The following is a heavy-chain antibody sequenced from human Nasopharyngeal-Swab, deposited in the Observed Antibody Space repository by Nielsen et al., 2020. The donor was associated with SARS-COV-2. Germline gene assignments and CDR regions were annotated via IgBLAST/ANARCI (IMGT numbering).Heavy chain of an antibody. V-gene: IGHV3-7*03. CDR2: IKQDGTAE. CDR1: GFSLSDYW. Sequence: GGSLRLSCAASGFSLSDYWMSWVRQAPGKGPEWVANIKQDGTAEFYVASVKGRFTISRDNAKNSLYLQMNSLTVVDTAVYYCARSIDYLGQGTLVTVSS. J-gene: IGHJ4*02. CDR3: ARSIDY.